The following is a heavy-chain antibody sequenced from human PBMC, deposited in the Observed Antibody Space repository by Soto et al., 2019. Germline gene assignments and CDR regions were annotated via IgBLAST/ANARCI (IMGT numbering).Heavy chain of an antibody. D-gene: IGHD3-22*01. CDR1: GGSFSGYY. CDR3: ARDSYFDSILLDVFDF. J-gene: IGHJ4*02. CDR2: INHSGST. V-gene: IGHV4-34*01. Sequence: PSETLSLTCAVYGGSFSGYYWSWIRQPPGKGLEWIGEINHSGSTNYNPSLKSRVTISRDNSKNTLFLQMNSLRAEDTAVYYCARDSYFDSILLDVFDFWGQGTLVTVSS.